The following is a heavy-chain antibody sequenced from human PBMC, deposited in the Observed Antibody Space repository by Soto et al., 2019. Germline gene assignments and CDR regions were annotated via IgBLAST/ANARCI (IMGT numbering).Heavy chain of an antibody. V-gene: IGHV4-39*01. CDR3: ARVNVTLDL. D-gene: IGHD2-21*02. CDR1: GGSINTYNLF. J-gene: IGHJ4*02. CDR2: IHYGGNA. Sequence: QWQLQESGPGLVGPSETMSLTCTVSGGSINTYNLFWAWVRQPPGKGLEWIASIHYGGNAYYSPSLTTRATIARDTSKNRVSLELTSVTAADTAVYLCARVNVTLDLWGQGTLFTVSS.